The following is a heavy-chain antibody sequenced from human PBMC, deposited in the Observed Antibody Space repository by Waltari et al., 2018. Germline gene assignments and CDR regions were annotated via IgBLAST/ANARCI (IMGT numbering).Heavy chain of an antibody. D-gene: IGHD1-26*01. CDR3: AVGGATNDAFDI. V-gene: IGHV1-46*01. Sequence: QVQLVQSGAEVKKPGASVKVSCKASGYTFTSYYMHWVRQAPGQGLEWMGIINPSGGSTSYAQKFQGRVTMTRDTSTSTVYMELSSLRSEDTAGYYCAVGGATNDAFDIWGQGTMVTVSS. CDR1: GYTFTSYY. CDR2: INPSGGST. J-gene: IGHJ3*02.